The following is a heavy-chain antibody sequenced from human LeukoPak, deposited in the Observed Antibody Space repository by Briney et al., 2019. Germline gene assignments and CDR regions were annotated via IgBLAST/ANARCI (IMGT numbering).Heavy chain of an antibody. D-gene: IGHD2-2*01. CDR3: ARGYDEVPAAIPSYYYYLDV. V-gene: IGHV1-69*13. CDR2: IIPIFGTA. Sequence: GASVKVSCKASGGTFSSYAISWVRQAPGQGLEWMGGIIPIFGTANYAQKFQGRVTITADESTSTAYMELSSLRSEDTAVYYCARGYDEVPAAIPSYYYYLDVWGKGTTVTVCS. CDR1: GGTFSSYA. J-gene: IGHJ6*03.